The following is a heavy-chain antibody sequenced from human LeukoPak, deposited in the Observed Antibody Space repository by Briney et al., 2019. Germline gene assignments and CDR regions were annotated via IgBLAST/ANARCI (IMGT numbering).Heavy chain of an antibody. CDR3: AREAGRYSSNIDWFDP. CDR1: GFTFSSYG. D-gene: IGHD6-13*01. CDR2: IWYDGSNK. Sequence: GRSLRLSCAASGFTFSSYGMHWVRQAPGKGLEWVAVIWYDGSNKYYVDSVKGRFTISRDNAKNSLYLQMNSLRAEDTAVYYCAREAGRYSSNIDWFDPWGQGTLVTVSS. J-gene: IGHJ5*02. V-gene: IGHV3-33*01.